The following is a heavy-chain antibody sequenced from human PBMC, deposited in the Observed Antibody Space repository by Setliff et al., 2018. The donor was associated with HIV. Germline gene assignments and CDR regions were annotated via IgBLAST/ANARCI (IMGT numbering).Heavy chain of an antibody. V-gene: IGHV2-5*02. J-gene: IGHJ4*02. CDR3: VYSRYFDVGAY. Sequence: GSGPTLVNPTETLTLTCSFSEFSLGSSGVGVGWIRQPPGKALEWLAVVYWDDEKLYNPSFQPRLTITKAVLKMTNMDPMDTATYYCVYSRYFDVGAYWGPGILVTVSS. CDR2: VYWDDEK. CDR1: EFSLGSSGVG. D-gene: IGHD3-9*01.